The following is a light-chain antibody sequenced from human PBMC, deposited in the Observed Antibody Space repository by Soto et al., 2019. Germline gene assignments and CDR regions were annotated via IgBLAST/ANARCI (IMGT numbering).Light chain of an antibody. CDR3: QQHNTWPPLT. J-gene: IGKJ3*01. CDR2: GAS. Sequence: EIVMTQSPATLSVSPGERATLSCRASHSVGSNLAWYQHKPGQAPRVLIYGASTRATGIPARFRGSGSGTEFTLPISSPQSEDVAVYYCQQHNTWPPLTFGPGPKVPIK. V-gene: IGKV3-15*01. CDR1: HSVGSN.